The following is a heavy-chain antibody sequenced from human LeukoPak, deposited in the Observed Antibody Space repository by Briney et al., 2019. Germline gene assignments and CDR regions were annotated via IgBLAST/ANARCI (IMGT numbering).Heavy chain of an antibody. D-gene: IGHD2-2*02. CDR3: AREYCSSTSCYIIDY. V-gene: IGHV3-21*01. CDR1: GFTFSSYS. CDR2: ISSSSSYI. J-gene: IGHJ4*02. Sequence: GGSLTLSCAASGFTFSSYSMNWVRQAPGKGLEWVSSISSSSSYIYYADSVKGRFTISRDNAKNSLYLQMNSLRAEDTAVYYCAREYCSSTSCYIIDYWGQGTLVTVSS.